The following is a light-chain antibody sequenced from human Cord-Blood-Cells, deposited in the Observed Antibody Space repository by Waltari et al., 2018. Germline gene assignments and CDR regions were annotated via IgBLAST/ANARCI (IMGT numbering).Light chain of an antibody. J-gene: IGKJ2*01. CDR1: QSVSSN. CDR2: CAS. CDR3: QQYNNWPPYT. V-gene: IGKV3-15*01. Sequence: EIVMTQSPATLSVSPGARATLSCRASQSVSSNLAWYQQEPGQAPRLLIYCASTRATGIPARFSGSGSGTEFTLTISSLQSEDFAVYYCQQYNNWPPYTFGQGTKLEIK.